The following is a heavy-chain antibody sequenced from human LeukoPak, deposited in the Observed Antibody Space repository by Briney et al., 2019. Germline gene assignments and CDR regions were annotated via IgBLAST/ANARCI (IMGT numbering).Heavy chain of an antibody. CDR2: INAGNGNT. CDR3: ARGITYSSGWYRGYGMDV. Sequence: ASVKVSCKASGYTFTSYAMHWVRQAPGQRLEWMGWINAGNGNTKYSQKFQGRVTITRDTSASTAYMELSSLRSEDTAVYYCARGITYSSGWYRGYGMDVWGQGTTVTVSS. CDR1: GYTFTSYA. J-gene: IGHJ6*02. V-gene: IGHV1-3*01. D-gene: IGHD6-19*01.